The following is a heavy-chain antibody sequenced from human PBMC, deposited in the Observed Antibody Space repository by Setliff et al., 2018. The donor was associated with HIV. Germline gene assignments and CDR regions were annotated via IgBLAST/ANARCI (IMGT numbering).Heavy chain of an antibody. J-gene: IGHJ6*02. CDR1: GFTFSNAW. CDR3: TTGGPSNSIGDYYHYGLDV. V-gene: IGHV3-15*01. CDR2: IKSKTDGGTT. Sequence: LRLSCAASGFTFSNAWMSWVRQAPEKGLEWVGRIKSKTDGGTTDYAAPVKGRFTISRDDSMNSLYLQMNSLETEDTAIYYCTTGGPSNSIGDYYHYGLDVWGQGTAVTAP. D-gene: IGHD4-4*01.